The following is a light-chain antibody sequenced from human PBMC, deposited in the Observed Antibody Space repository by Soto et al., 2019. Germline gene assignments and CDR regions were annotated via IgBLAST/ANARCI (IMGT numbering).Light chain of an antibody. Sequence: QSVLTQSPSASASLGASVKLTCTLSSGHSSYAIAWHQQQPEKGPRYLMKLNSAGSHSKGDGIPDRFSGSSSGAERYLTISSLQSEDEADYYCQSWGTGLQVFCGGTKLTVL. CDR1: SGHSSYA. V-gene: IGLV4-69*01. CDR3: QSWGTGLQV. J-gene: IGLJ2*01. CDR2: LNSAGSH.